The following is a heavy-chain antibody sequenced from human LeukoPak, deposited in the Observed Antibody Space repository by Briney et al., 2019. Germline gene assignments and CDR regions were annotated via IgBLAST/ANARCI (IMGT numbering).Heavy chain of an antibody. V-gene: IGHV3-23*01. Sequence: GGSLRLSCAASGFTFSSYAMSWVRQAPGKGLEWVSTIGGSGGSTYYADSVKGRFTISRDNSKNTLYLQMNSLRAEDTAVYYCARDHNWVVDYWGQGTLVTVSS. CDR1: GFTFSSYA. CDR3: ARDHNWVVDY. CDR2: IGGSGGST. J-gene: IGHJ4*02. D-gene: IGHD1-1*01.